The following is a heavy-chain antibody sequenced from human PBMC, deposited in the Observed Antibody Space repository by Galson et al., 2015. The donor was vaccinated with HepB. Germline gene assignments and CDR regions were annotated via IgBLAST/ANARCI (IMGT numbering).Heavy chain of an antibody. CDR3: ARDRPLGSYDY. Sequence: SLRLSCAASGSTFSSYWMSWVRQAPGKRLEWVANVKEDGGDKYYVDSVKGRFTISRDNAKNSLYLQMNNLRVEDTALYYCARDRPLGSYDYWGQGTLVTVSA. D-gene: IGHD1-26*01. CDR1: GSTFSSYW. CDR2: VKEDGGDK. V-gene: IGHV3-7*03. J-gene: IGHJ4*02.